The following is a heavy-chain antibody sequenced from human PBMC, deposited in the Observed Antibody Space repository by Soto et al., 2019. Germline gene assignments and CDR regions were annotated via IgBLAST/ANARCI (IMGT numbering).Heavy chain of an antibody. CDR1: GFTFTSSA. CDR3: AAGRLGELSLPHDY. D-gene: IGHD3-16*02. V-gene: IGHV1-58*01. Sequence: SVKVSCKASGFTFTSSAVQWVRQARGQRLEWIGWIVVGSGNTNYAQKFQERVTITRDMSTSTAYMELSSLRSEDTAVYYCAAGRLGELSLPHDYWGQGTLVTVSS. J-gene: IGHJ4*02. CDR2: IVVGSGNT.